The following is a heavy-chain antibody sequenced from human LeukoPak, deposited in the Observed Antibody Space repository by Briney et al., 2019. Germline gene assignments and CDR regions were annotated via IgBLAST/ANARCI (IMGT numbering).Heavy chain of an antibody. D-gene: IGHD2-8*02. CDR3: ARDYWRGVWDV. CDR2: IYYSGST. CDR1: GGSISSYY. V-gene: IGHV4-59*01. J-gene: IGHJ6*04. Sequence: SETLSLTCTVSGGSISSYYWSWIRQPPGTGLEWIGYIYYSGSTNYNPSLKSRVTISVDTSKNQFSLKLSSVTAADTAVYYCARDYWRGVWDVWGKGTTVTVSS.